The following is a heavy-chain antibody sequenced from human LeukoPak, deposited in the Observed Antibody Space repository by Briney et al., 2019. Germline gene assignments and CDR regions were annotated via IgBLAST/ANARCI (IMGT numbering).Heavy chain of an antibody. CDR1: GFTVSSNY. J-gene: IGHJ6*03. CDR2: IYSGGST. Sequence: PGGSLRLSCAASGFTVSSNYMSWVRQAPGKGLEWVSVIYSGGSTYYADSVKGRFTISRDNSKNTLYLQMNSLRAEDTAVYYCARKRGIAVAGYYYYYIDVWGKGTTVTVSS. D-gene: IGHD6-19*01. CDR3: ARKRGIAVAGYYYYYIDV. V-gene: IGHV3-66*02.